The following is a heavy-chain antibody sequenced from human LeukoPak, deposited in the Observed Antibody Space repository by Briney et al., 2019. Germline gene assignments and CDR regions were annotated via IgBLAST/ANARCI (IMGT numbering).Heavy chain of an antibody. J-gene: IGHJ4*02. V-gene: IGHV4-59*13. Sequence: ASETLSLTCTVSGGSISIYYWNWIRQPPGKGLEWIGYIYYTGTTNYNPSLKSRVTISVDTSKKQFSLKLSSVTAADTAVYYCARLGRYYYDSRVDYWGQGTLVTVSS. CDR2: IYYTGTT. D-gene: IGHD3-22*01. CDR1: GGSISIYY. CDR3: ARLGRYYYDSRVDY.